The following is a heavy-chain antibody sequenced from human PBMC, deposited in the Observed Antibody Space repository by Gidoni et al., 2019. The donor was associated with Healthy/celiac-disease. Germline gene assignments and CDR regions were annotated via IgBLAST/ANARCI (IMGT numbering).Heavy chain of an antibody. CDR1: GFPFGSYA. J-gene: IGHJ4*02. CDR3: AKVAPDPRAGHFDY. CDR2: ISGSGGST. V-gene: IGHV3-23*01. D-gene: IGHD6-13*01. Sequence: EVQLLESGGGLVQPGGSVSRHCAASGFPFGSYAMSWVRQAPGKGLEWVSAISGSGGSTYYADSVKGRFTISRDNSKNTLYLQMNSLRAEDTAVYYCAKVAPDPRAGHFDYWGQGTLVTVSS.